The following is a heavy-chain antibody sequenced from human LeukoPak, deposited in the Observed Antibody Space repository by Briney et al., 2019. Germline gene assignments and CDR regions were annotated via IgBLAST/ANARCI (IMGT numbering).Heavy chain of an antibody. Sequence: ASVKVSCKASGYTFTSYDISWVRQAPGQGLEWMGWISAYNGNTNYAQKLQGRVTMTTDTSTSTAYMELRSLRSDDTAVYYCARYSYGPDYYYYYGMDVWGQGTTVTVSS. CDR3: ARYSYGPDYYYYYGMDV. CDR1: GYTFTSYD. CDR2: ISAYNGNT. J-gene: IGHJ6*02. V-gene: IGHV1-18*01. D-gene: IGHD5-18*01.